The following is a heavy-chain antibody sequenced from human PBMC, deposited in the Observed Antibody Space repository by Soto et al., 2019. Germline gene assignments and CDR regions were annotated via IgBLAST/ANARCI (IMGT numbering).Heavy chain of an antibody. CDR2: IIPIFGTA. Sequence: GASVKVSCKASGSTFSSYAISWVRQAPGQGLEWMGGIIPIFGTANYAQKFQGRVTITADESTSTAYMELSSLRSEDTAVYYCARALWVDSSGYYSHYYYSYGMAVWGQGTTVTVSS. J-gene: IGHJ6*02. CDR1: GSTFSSYA. CDR3: ARALWVDSSGYYSHYYYSYGMAV. D-gene: IGHD3-22*01. V-gene: IGHV1-69*13.